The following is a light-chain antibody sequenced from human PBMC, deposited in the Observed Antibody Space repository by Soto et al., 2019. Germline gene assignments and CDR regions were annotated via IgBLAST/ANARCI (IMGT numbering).Light chain of an antibody. CDR1: QTISFW. J-gene: IGKJ2*01. Sequence: DIQMTQSPSTLSASLGDKVTITCRASQTISFWLAWYQQKPGKAPKLLIYDASSLESGGPSRFRGSGSGTEFTLTISSLQPDDFATYYCQQYHSSPYTFGQGTKLEIQ. CDR3: QQYHSSPYT. CDR2: DAS. V-gene: IGKV1-5*01.